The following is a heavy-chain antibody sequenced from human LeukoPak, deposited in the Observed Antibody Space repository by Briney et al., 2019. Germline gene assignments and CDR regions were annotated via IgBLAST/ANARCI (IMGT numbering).Heavy chain of an antibody. CDR1: GGSFSGYY. Sequence: KPSETLSLTCAVYGGSFSGYYWSWIRQPPGKGLEWIGEINHSGSTNYNPSLKSRVTISVDTSKNQFSLKLSSVTAADTAVYYCASFYYDSSGYYPNGVDYWGQGTLVTVSS. CDR2: INHSGST. D-gene: IGHD3-22*01. J-gene: IGHJ4*02. V-gene: IGHV4-34*01. CDR3: ASFYYDSSGYYPNGVDY.